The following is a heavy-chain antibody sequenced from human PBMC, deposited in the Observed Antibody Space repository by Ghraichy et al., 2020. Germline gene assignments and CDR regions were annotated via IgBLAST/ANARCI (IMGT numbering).Heavy chain of an antibody. CDR1: GFTFDDYT. D-gene: IGHD6-13*01. CDR2: ISWDGGST. J-gene: IGHJ6*02. V-gene: IGHV3-43*01. Sequence: GGSLRLSCAASGFTFDDYTMHWVRQAPGKSLEWVSLISWDGGSTYYADSVKGRFTISRDNSKNSLYLQMNSLRTEDTALYYCAASIAAAGYYYYYGMDVWGQGTTVTVSS. CDR3: AASIAAAGYYYYYGMDV.